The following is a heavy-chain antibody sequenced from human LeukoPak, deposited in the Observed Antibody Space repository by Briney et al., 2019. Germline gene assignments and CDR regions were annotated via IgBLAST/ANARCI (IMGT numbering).Heavy chain of an antibody. CDR2: IIGRGVST. Sequence: GKSLRLSCAASGFTFTTYAMSWVRQAPGKGLEWVSAIIGRGVSTYYADSLKGRFTISSDNSKSTLYLQMTSVIAEDQAVYYCAKASYALIDYWGKGTLVTVSP. D-gene: IGHD3-16*01. J-gene: IGHJ4*02. CDR3: AKASYALIDY. CDR1: GFTFTTYA. V-gene: IGHV3-23*01.